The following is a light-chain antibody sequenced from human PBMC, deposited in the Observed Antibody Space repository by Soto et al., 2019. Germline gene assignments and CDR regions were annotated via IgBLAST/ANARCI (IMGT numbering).Light chain of an antibody. Sequence: DIQMTQSPSSLAASVGDGVAINCRASQSISSYLNWYQQKPGKAPKLLIYAASSLQSGVPSRFSGSGSGTDFTLTISSLQPEDFATYYCQQSYSTPRTFGPGTKVDIK. CDR2: AAS. J-gene: IGKJ3*01. V-gene: IGKV1-39*01. CDR1: QSISSY. CDR3: QQSYSTPRT.